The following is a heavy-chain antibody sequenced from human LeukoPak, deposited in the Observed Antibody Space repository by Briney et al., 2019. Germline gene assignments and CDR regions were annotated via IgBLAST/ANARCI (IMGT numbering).Heavy chain of an antibody. V-gene: IGHV3-30*02. Sequence: GGSLRLSCAAAGFTFSSYGMHWVRQAPGKGLEWVAFIRYDGSNKYYADSVKGRFTISRDNSKNTLYLQMNSLRAEDTAVYYCAKALDYYDSSGYLDYWGQGTLVTVSS. CDR3: AKALDYYDSSGYLDY. CDR2: IRYDGSNK. CDR1: GFTFSSYG. J-gene: IGHJ4*02. D-gene: IGHD3-22*01.